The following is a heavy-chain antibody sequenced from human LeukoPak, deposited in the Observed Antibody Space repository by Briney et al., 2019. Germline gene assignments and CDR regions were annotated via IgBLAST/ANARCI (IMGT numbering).Heavy chain of an antibody. CDR3: VKVLTYGSGTWTDIRYYYAMDV. J-gene: IGHJ6*02. D-gene: IGHD3-10*01. CDR2: LSGSGDTT. CDR1: GFTFSSSA. Sequence: GGSLRLSCEASGFTFSSSAMGWVRQAPGKGLEWVSGLSGSGDTTHYADSVTGRLTISRDNSKNVVYLQINSLRPEDTAVYYCVKVLTYGSGTWTDIRYYYAMDVWGQGTTVTVSS. V-gene: IGHV3-23*01.